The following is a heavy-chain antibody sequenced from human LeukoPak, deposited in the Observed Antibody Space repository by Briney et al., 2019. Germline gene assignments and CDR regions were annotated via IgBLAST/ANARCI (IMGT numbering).Heavy chain of an antibody. V-gene: IGHV1-69*05. CDR2: IIPIFGTA. CDR3: ARRYPQPNDY. J-gene: IGHJ4*02. Sequence: SVKVSCKASGGTFSSYAISWVRQARGQGLEWMGGIIPIFGTANYAQKFRGRVTITTDESTSTAYMELSRLRSDDTAVYYCARRYPQPNDYWGQGTLVTVSS. CDR1: GGTFSSYA. D-gene: IGHD3-9*01.